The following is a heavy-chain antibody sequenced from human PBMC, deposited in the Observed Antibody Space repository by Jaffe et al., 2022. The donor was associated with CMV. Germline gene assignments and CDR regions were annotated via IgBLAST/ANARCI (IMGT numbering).Heavy chain of an antibody. CDR2: INHSGST. CDR1: GGSFSGYY. Sequence: QVQLQQWGAGLLKPSETLSLTCAVYGGSFSGYYWSWIRQPPGKGLEWIGEINHSGSTNYNPSLKSRVTISVDTSKNQFSLKLSSVTAADTAVYYCASSPHYYYYYGMDVWGQGTTVTVSS. V-gene: IGHV4-34*01. CDR3: ASSPHYYYYYGMDV. J-gene: IGHJ6*02.